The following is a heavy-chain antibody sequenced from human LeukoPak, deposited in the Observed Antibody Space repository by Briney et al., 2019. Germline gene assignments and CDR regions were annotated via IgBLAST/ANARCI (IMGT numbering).Heavy chain of an antibody. CDR1: GFTFSSYW. V-gene: IGHV3-74*01. J-gene: IGHJ4*02. CDR3: ARDFDGNLDY. Sequence: PGGSLRLSCAASGFTFSSYWMYWVRQAPGKGLVWVSRINGDESSTNYADSVQGRFTISRDIAKNTVYLQMNSLRAEDTAVYYCARDFDGNLDYWGQGTLVTVSS. D-gene: IGHD1-14*01. CDR2: INGDESST.